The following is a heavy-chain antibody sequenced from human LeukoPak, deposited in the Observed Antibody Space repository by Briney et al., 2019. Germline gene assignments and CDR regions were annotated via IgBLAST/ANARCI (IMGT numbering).Heavy chain of an antibody. CDR1: GYTSTSYG. Sequence: GASVKVSCKASGYTSTSYGISWVRQAPGQGLEWMGWISAYNGNTNYAQKLQGRVTMTTDTSTSTAYMELRSLRSDDTAVYYCARDYYGSGSYYYGMDVWGQGTTVTVSS. V-gene: IGHV1-18*01. CDR3: ARDYYGSGSYYYGMDV. J-gene: IGHJ6*02. D-gene: IGHD3-10*01. CDR2: ISAYNGNT.